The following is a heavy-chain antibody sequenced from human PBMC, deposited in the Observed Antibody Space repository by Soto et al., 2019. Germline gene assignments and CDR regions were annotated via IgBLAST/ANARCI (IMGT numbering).Heavy chain of an antibody. V-gene: IGHV4-59*08. CDR2: IYYSGST. D-gene: IGHD6-6*01. J-gene: IGHJ5*02. Sequence: TSETLSLTCTVSGGSISSYYWSWIRQPPGKGLEWIGYIYYSGSTNYNPSLKSRVTISVDTSKNQFSLKLSSVTAADTAVYYCARADSNSPTKQGFDPWGQGTLVTVSS. CDR3: ARADSNSPTKQGFDP. CDR1: GGSISSYY.